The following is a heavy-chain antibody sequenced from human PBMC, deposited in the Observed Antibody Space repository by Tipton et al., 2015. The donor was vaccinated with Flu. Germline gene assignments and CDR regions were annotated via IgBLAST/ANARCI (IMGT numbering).Heavy chain of an antibody. Sequence: LRLSCTVSGGSISSYYWSWIRQVPGKGLEWIGHAYYTGNTNYNPSLKSRVTISVDTSKNQFSLNLKSVTAADTAVYFCARDDSGSPRLLVYWGQGTLVTVSS. CDR2: AYYTGNT. D-gene: IGHD1-26*01. CDR1: GGSISSYY. V-gene: IGHV4-59*12. CDR3: ARDDSGSPRLLVY. J-gene: IGHJ4*02.